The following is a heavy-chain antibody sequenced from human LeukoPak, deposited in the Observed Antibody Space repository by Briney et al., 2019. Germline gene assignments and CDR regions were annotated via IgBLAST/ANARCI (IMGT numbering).Heavy chain of an antibody. CDR2: IYYSGST. CDR3: ARKLGLYFDY. D-gene: IGHD1-7*01. CDR1: GGSISSHY. Sequence: PSETLSLTCTVSGGSISSHYWSWIRRPPGKGLEWIGYIYYSGSTNYNPSLKSRVTISVDTSKNQFSLKLSSVTAADTAVYYCARKLGLYFDYWGQGTLVTVSS. V-gene: IGHV4-59*11. J-gene: IGHJ4*02.